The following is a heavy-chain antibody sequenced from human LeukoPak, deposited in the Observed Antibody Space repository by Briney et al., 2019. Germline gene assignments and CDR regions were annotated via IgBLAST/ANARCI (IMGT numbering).Heavy chain of an antibody. V-gene: IGHV3-66*01. J-gene: IGHJ4*02. CDR2: IYDGGDT. Sequence: GGSLRLSCAASGFAVSNNYMTWVRQAPGKGLEWVSVIYDGGDTYYADSVKGRFTISRDNSKNTLYLQMNSLRAEDTAVYYCARAPATNEWRCMDYWGQGTLVTVSS. D-gene: IGHD2-8*02. CDR3: ARAPATNEWRCMDY. CDR1: GFAVSNNY.